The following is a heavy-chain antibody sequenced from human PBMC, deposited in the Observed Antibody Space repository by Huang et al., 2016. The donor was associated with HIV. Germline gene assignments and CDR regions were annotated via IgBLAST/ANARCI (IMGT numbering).Heavy chain of an antibody. Sequence: QVQLQESGPGLVKPSETLSLTCTVSGGSISSHHYSWIRQPPGKGLEWIEIIYYSRGTNYIPSLKSRATISLDTSKNHFSLRLRSVTAADTAVYYWARVARGPNWYFDLWGRGTLVTVSS. V-gene: IGHV4-59*11. J-gene: IGHJ2*01. CDR2: IYYSRGT. CDR3: ARVARGPNWYFDL. CDR1: GGSISSHH. D-gene: IGHD2-15*01.